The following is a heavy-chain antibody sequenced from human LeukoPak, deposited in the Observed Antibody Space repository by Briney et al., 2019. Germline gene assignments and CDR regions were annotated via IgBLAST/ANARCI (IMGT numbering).Heavy chain of an antibody. Sequence: SETLSLTCTVSGXSISSSSFSWVWIRQPPGKGLQWIGNIHYSGSSYYNPSLKSRVTISVDTSRNIFSLKMHSVTAADTAVYYCAAMSSRFEYYFDYWGQGTLVPVSS. CDR3: AAMSSRFEYYFDY. D-gene: IGHD5/OR15-5a*01. CDR1: GXSISSSSFS. J-gene: IGHJ4*02. V-gene: IGHV4-39*01. CDR2: IHYSGSS.